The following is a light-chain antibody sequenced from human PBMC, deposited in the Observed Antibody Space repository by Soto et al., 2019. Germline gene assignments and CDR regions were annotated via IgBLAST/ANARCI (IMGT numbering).Light chain of an antibody. Sequence: DIQMTQSPSSLSASVGDRVTITCQASQDISNYLNWYQQKPGKAPKLLIYDASNLETGVPSRFSGSGSGTAFTCTISSLQPADLATYDCQQYYNLGHTCGPGTKVVIK. CDR1: QDISNY. CDR2: DAS. J-gene: IGKJ3*01. CDR3: QQYYNLGHT. V-gene: IGKV1-33*01.